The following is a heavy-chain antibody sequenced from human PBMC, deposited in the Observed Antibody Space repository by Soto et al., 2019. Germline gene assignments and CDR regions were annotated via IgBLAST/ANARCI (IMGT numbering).Heavy chain of an antibody. CDR1: GYTFTTHG. Sequence: QVQLVQSGAEVKKPGASVKVSCKASGYTFTTHGISWVRQVPGQGLEWMGWVRGDNGHTNYAWSLQGRVTMTTATSTNTAYMERRSLRSDGTAVYYCARDLGYCRSGTCYREWFDPWGQGTLVTVSS. CDR2: VRGDNGHT. CDR3: ARDLGYCRSGTCYREWFDP. J-gene: IGHJ5*02. V-gene: IGHV1-18*01. D-gene: IGHD2-15*01.